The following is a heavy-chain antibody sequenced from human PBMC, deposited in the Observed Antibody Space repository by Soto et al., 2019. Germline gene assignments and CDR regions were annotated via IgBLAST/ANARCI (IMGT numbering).Heavy chain of an antibody. V-gene: IGHV1-46*01. CDR1: GYTFTSYY. CDR2: INPSGGST. D-gene: IGHD1-26*01. Sequence: ASVKVSCKASGYTFTSYYMHWVRQAPGQGLERMGIINPSGGSTSYAQKFQGRVTMTRDTSTSTVYMELSSLRSQSTAVYYCARDKLVGATGYWGQGTLVTVSS. J-gene: IGHJ4*02. CDR3: ARDKLVGATGY.